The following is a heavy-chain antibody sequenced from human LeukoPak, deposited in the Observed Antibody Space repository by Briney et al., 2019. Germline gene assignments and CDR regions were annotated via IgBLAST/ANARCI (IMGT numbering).Heavy chain of an antibody. J-gene: IGHJ6*03. V-gene: IGHV3-30*02. Sequence: PGGSLRLSCAASGFTFSSYGMHWVRQAPGKGLEWVAFIRYDGSNKYYADSVKGRFTISRDNFKNTPYLQMNSLRAEDTAVFYCAKGGGYEAQYYYYYMDVWGKGTTVTISS. CDR1: GFTFSSYG. CDR3: AKGGGYEAQYYYYYMDV. CDR2: IRYDGSNK. D-gene: IGHD5-12*01.